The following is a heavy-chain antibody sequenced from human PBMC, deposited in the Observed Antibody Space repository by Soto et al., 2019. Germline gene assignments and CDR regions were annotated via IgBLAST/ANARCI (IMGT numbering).Heavy chain of an antibody. J-gene: IGHJ6*02. CDR3: ARQGSNGAYYYYGMDV. V-gene: IGHV5-51*01. Sequence: GECLKSSCKGSGYRCSSYWIAWVRQMPGKGLEWMGIIYPGDSDTRYSPSFQGQVTFSVDKSNSTAYLQWSSLKASDTAIYYCARQGSNGAYYYYGMDVWGQRTTFTISS. CDR1: GYRCSSYW. CDR2: IYPGDSDT. D-gene: IGHD2-8*01.